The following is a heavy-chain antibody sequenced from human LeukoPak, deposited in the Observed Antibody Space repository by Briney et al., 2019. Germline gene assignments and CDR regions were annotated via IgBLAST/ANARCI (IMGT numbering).Heavy chain of an antibody. CDR3: AMALVDTAMVPID. V-gene: IGHV3-30-3*01. J-gene: IGHJ4*02. Sequence: GGSLRLSCAASGFTFSSYAMHWVRQAPAKGLEWVAVISYDGSNKYYADSVKGRFTISRDNSKNTLYLQMNSLRAEDTAVYYCAMALVDTAMVPIDWGQGTLVTVSS. CDR2: ISYDGSNK. D-gene: IGHD5-18*01. CDR1: GFTFSSYA.